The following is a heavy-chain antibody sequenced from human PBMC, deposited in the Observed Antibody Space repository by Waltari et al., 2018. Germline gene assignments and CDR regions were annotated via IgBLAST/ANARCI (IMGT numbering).Heavy chain of an antibody. Sequence: QVQLVESGGGVVQPGGSLRLPCAASGFTFSNYGMHWVRQAPGKGLEGVAFIRNDGSSENYVDSVKGRFTISRDNSKNTLYLHINGLRAEDTAVYYCAKDKLKRSSSWGVDYWGQGTQVTVSS. D-gene: IGHD6-6*01. V-gene: IGHV3-30*02. CDR3: AKDKLKRSSSWGVDY. CDR2: IRNDGSSE. J-gene: IGHJ4*02. CDR1: GFTFSNYG.